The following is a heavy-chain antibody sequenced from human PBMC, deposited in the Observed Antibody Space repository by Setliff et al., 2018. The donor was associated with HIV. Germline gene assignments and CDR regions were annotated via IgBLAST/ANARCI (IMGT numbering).Heavy chain of an antibody. J-gene: IGHJ4*02. D-gene: IGHD1-26*01. CDR3: ARESPTKGEGAMDY. Sequence: GGSLRLSCAASGFTVNSNYINWVRQAPGKGLEWVALIWYDESLNYYADSVKGRFTISRDNAKNSLSLQMNNLRAEDTAVYYCARESPTKGEGAMDYWGQGTLVTVSS. CDR1: GFTVNSNY. CDR2: IWYDESLN. V-gene: IGHV3-33*08.